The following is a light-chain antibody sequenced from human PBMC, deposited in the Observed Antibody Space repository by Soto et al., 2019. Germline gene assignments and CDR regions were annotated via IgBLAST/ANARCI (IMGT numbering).Light chain of an antibody. CDR3: AAWDDSLNVV. J-gene: IGLJ2*01. V-gene: IGLV1-47*01. CDR1: SSNIGSNY. Sequence: QAAVTQPPSASGTPGQRVTISCSGSSSNIGSNYVYWYQQHPGTAPKLLIYRNNHRPSGVPDRFSGSKSGTSASLAISGLQAEDEADYYCAAWDDSLNVVFGGGTKLTVL. CDR2: RNN.